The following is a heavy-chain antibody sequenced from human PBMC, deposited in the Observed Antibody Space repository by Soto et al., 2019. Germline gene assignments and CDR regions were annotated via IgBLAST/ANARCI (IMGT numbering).Heavy chain of an antibody. CDR2: ISGSGGST. D-gene: IGHD3-22*01. V-gene: IGHV3-23*01. CDR3: AKVDTDYYDSSGYSDY. Sequence: GGLRLSCAASGFTFSSYAMSWVRQAPGKGLEWVSAISGSGGSTYYADSVKGRFTISRDNSKNTLYLQMNSLRAEDTAVYYCAKVDTDYYDSSGYSDYWGQGTLVTVSS. CDR1: GFTFSSYA. J-gene: IGHJ4*02.